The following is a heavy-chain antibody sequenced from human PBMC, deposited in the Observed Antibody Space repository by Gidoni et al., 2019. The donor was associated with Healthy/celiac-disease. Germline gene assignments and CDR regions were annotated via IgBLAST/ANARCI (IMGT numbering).Heavy chain of an antibody. J-gene: IGHJ6*02. CDR2: ISAYNGNT. CDR1: GYTFTSYG. D-gene: IGHD3-3*01. Sequence: QVQLVQSGAEVKKPGASVKVSCKASGYTFTSYGISWVRQAPGQGLEWMGWISAYNGNTNYAQKLQGRVTMTTDTSTSTAYIELRSLRSDDTAVYYCARDASYYDFWSGYYTGGGNYYYGMDVWGQGTTVTVSS. CDR3: ARDASYYDFWSGYYTGGGNYYYGMDV. V-gene: IGHV1-18*01.